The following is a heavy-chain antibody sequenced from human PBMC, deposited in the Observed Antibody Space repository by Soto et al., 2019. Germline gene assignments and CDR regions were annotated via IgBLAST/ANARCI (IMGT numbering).Heavy chain of an antibody. CDR1: GGYINDDTYY. CDR2: IYYSGTS. Sequence: SETLSLTCTVSGGYINDDTYYWGWIRQPPGKGLEWIGSIYYSGTSSYNPSLKSRVTMSVDTSKKQLSLRLRSVTAADTAVYYCARLHCSSPNCVPLDPWGQGTLVTVSS. V-gene: IGHV4-39*01. J-gene: IGHJ5*02. CDR3: ARLHCSSPNCVPLDP. D-gene: IGHD2-2*01.